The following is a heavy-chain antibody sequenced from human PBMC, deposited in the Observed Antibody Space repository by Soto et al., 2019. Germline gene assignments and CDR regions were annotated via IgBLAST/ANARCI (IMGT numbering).Heavy chain of an antibody. CDR1: GYTFTIYA. D-gene: IGHD1-26*01. Sequence: ASVKVSCKASGYTFTIYAMHWVRQAPGQRLEWMGWINAGNGNTKYSQKFQGRVTITRDTSASTAYMELSSLRSEDTAVYYCAGGCSGSYYIFDYWGQGTLVTVSS. CDR2: INAGNGNT. CDR3: AGGCSGSYYIFDY. V-gene: IGHV1-3*01. J-gene: IGHJ4*02.